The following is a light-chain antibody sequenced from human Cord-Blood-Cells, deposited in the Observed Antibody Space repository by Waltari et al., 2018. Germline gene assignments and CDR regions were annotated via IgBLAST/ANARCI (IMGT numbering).Light chain of an antibody. J-gene: IGLJ3*02. Sequence: QSPLTQPASVSGSPGQSITIPCTGTSSAVGAYNYVPWYQQHPGKAPKLMIYDVSNRPSGVSNRFSGSKSGNTASLTISGLQAEDEADYYCSSYTSSSTWVFGGGTKLTVL. CDR1: SSAVGAYNY. CDR3: SSYTSSSTWV. CDR2: DVS. V-gene: IGLV2-14*01.